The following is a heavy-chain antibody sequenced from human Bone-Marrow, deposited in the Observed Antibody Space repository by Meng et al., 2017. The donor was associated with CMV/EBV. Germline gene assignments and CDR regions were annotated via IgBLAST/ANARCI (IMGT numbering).Heavy chain of an antibody. V-gene: IGHV3-15*01. CDR3: TTDREHQLDAFDI. CDR1: GFTFSNAW. Sequence: GESLKISCAASGFTFSNAWMSWVRQAPGKGLEWVGRIKSKTDGGTTDYAAPVKGRFTISRDDSKNTLYLQMNSLKTEDTAVYYCTTDREHQLDAFDIWGQGTMVTVSS. J-gene: IGHJ3*02. D-gene: IGHD1-26*01. CDR2: IKSKTDGGTT.